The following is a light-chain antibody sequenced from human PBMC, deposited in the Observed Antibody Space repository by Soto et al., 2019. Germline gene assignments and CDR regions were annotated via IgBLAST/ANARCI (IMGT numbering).Light chain of an antibody. CDR3: KQYNTYST. CDR1: QSISNR. Sequence: DIQMTQSPSTLSASVGDRVTITCRASQSISNRLAWYHQKPGKTPNLLIYDASNLGSGVPSRFSGSGSGTEFTITISSLQPDDFATYYCKQYNTYSTFGQGTKVEIK. V-gene: IGKV1-5*01. J-gene: IGKJ1*01. CDR2: DAS.